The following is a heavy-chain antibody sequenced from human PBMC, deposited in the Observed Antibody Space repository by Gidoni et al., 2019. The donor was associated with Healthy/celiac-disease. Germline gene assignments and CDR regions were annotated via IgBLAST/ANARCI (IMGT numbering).Heavy chain of an antibody. Sequence: QVQLVESGGGVVQPGRSLRLSCAASGFTFSSYGMHWVRQAPGKGLECVAVISDDGSNKYYADSVKGRFTISRDNSKNTLYLQMNSLRAEDTAVYYCAKEGRYRFGELFWGQGTLVTVSS. V-gene: IGHV3-30*18. CDR3: AKEGRYRFGELF. D-gene: IGHD3-10*01. CDR2: ISDDGSNK. J-gene: IGHJ4*02. CDR1: GFTFSSYG.